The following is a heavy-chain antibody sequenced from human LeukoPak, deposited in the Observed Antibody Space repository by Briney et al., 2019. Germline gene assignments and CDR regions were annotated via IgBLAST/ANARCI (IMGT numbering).Heavy chain of an antibody. CDR3: ARDETGYCSGGSCYSIDY. CDR1: AFTFSSYS. CDR2: ISSSGSTI. Sequence: PGGSLRLSCAASAFTFSSYSMNWVRQAPGKGLEWVSSISSSGSTIYYADSVKGRFTISRDNAKNSLYLQMNSLRAEDTAVYYCARDETGYCSGGSCYSIDYWGQGTLVTVSS. J-gene: IGHJ4*02. V-gene: IGHV3-48*04. D-gene: IGHD2-15*01.